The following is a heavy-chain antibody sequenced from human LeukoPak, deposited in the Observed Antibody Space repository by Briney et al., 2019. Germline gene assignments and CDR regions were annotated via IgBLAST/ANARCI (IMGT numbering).Heavy chain of an antibody. Sequence: PSQTLSLACTVSGGSVSSGYYYWRWIRQPPGKGLEWIVYIYYSGSTYYNPSLKSRVSISVDTSKNQFSLKLSSVTAADTAVYYCARVAPPTYCSGGSCYSAAFDIWGQGTMVTVSS. V-gene: IGHV4-30-4*01. J-gene: IGHJ3*02. CDR3: ARVAPPTYCSGGSCYSAAFDI. CDR2: IYYSGST. D-gene: IGHD2-15*01. CDR1: GGSVSSGYYY.